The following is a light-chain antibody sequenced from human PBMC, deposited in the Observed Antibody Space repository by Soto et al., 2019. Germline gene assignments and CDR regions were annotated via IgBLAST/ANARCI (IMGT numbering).Light chain of an antibody. V-gene: IGKV1-33*01. CDR1: QNTNNY. CDR3: QQYENLPT. CDR2: DAS. Sequence: DIQMTQSPSSLSASVGDRVTITCQASQNTNNYLNWYQQKPGRAPKLLIYDASNLEAGVPSRFRGSGSGTDFTLTISRLQPEDIPTYYCQQYENLPTFGQGTRLAIK. J-gene: IGKJ5*01.